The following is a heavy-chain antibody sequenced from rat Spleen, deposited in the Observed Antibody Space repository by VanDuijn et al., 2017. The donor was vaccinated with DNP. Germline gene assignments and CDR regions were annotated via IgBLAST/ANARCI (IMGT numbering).Heavy chain of an antibody. Sequence: EVQLMESGGGLVQPGRSLKVSCAASGFTFSDYNMAWVRQAPKKGLEWVATISFDGSTTYYGDSVKGRFAISRDNAKSILYLQMDSLRSEDTATYYCTTDFERGYWGQGVMVTVSS. CDR2: ISFDGSTT. CDR1: GFTFSDYN. V-gene: IGHV5-7*01. D-gene: IGHD1-11*01. CDR3: TTDFERGY. J-gene: IGHJ2*01.